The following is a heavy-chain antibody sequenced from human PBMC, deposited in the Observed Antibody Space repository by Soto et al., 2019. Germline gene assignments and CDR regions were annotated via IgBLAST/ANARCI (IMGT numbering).Heavy chain of an antibody. CDR1: GFTVSNAW. CDR3: TTGLATYSY. Sequence: GGSLRLSFAASGFTVSNAWMSWVRQAPGEGLEGVGRFKIKTEGGTTDYAAPVXXRFTISRYDTEXTLYPXINSLRTEDTAVYYCTTGLATYSYWCQGTLVTVSS. V-gene: IGHV3-15*01. D-gene: IGHD5-12*01. J-gene: IGHJ4*02. CDR2: FKIKTEGGTT.